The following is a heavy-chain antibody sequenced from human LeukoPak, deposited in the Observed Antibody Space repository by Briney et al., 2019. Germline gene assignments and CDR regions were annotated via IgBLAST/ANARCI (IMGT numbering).Heavy chain of an antibody. V-gene: IGHV3-43*02. Sequence: GGSLRLSCAASGFTFSSYAMSWVRQAPGKGLEWVSLISWDGGSTYYADSVKGRFTISRDNSKNSLYLQMNSLRTEDTALYYCAKAVFYYDSRAPFDYWGQGTLVTVSS. J-gene: IGHJ4*02. D-gene: IGHD3-22*01. CDR1: GFTFSSYA. CDR2: ISWDGGST. CDR3: AKAVFYYDSRAPFDY.